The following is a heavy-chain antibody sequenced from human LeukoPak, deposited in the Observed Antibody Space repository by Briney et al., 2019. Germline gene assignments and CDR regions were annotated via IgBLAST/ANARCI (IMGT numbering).Heavy chain of an antibody. CDR2: ISSSSSNI. Sequence: PGGSLRLSCAASGFTFSSYSMNWVRQAPGKGLEWVSSISSSSSNIYYADSVKGRFTISRDNAKNSLYLQMNSLRAEDTAVYYCARDLWYSSGCCPMDVWGKGTTVTISS. D-gene: IGHD6-19*01. J-gene: IGHJ6*03. CDR1: GFTFSSYS. V-gene: IGHV3-21*01. CDR3: ARDLWYSSGCCPMDV.